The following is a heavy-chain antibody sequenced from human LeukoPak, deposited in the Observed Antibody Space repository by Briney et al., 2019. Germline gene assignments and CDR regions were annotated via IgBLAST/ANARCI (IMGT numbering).Heavy chain of an antibody. J-gene: IGHJ4*02. V-gene: IGHV4-59*01. D-gene: IGHD6-19*01. CDR1: GGSISSYY. CDR2: IYYSGST. CDR3: ARDGNSGWGADY. Sequence: PSETLSLTCTVSGGSISSYYWSWIRQPPGKGLEWIGYIYYSGSTNYNPSLKSRVTISIDTSKNQFSLKLSSVTAADTAVYYCARDGNSGWGADYWGQGTLVTVSS.